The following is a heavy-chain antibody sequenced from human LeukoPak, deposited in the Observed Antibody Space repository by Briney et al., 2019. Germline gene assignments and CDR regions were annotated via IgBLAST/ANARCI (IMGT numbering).Heavy chain of an antibody. V-gene: IGHV1-3*01. CDR3: ARGRWSATTATYYLDF. J-gene: IGHJ4*02. CDR1: EYTFTDYA. D-gene: IGHD5-24*01. CDR2: INAGNGNT. Sequence: GASVTVSFTASEYTFTDYAINWVRQAPGQRLEWMGWINAGNGNTKYSQKFQGRVTITRDTSASTAYMELSSLTSEDTAVYYCARGRWSATTATYYLDFWGQGTLVTVSS.